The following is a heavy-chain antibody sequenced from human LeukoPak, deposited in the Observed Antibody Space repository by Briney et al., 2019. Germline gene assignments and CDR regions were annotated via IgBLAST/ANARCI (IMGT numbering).Heavy chain of an antibody. V-gene: IGHV3-23*01. CDR3: ARDIQLST. Sequence: GGSLRLSCAASGFSFSDSAMTWVRQAPGKGLDWVSLISFSGANSYYADSVKGRFTISRDNSKDTLFLQMNSLRAEDTAIYYCARDIQLSTWGLGTMVTVSS. D-gene: IGHD5-24*01. CDR2: ISFSGANS. J-gene: IGHJ3*01. CDR1: GFSFSDSA.